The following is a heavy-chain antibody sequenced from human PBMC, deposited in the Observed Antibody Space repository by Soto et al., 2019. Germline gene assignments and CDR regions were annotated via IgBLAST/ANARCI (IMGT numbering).Heavy chain of an antibody. CDR3: ATQEVGGSYVYTFDP. CDR1: GGSISRYY. J-gene: IGHJ5*02. CDR2: IYYSGST. V-gene: IGHV4-59*05. D-gene: IGHD1-26*01. Sequence: SETLSLTCTVSGGSISRYYWNWIRQPPCKGLEWIGSIYYSGSTYYNPSLKSRVTISVDTSKNHFSLKLSSVTAADTAVYYCATQEVGGSYVYTFDPWGQGTLVTVSS.